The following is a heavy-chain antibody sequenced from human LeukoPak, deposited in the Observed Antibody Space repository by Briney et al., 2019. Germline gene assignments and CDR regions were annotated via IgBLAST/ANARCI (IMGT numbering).Heavy chain of an antibody. CDR1: GSTFSSYA. CDR3: SAYGFYPVNLYYYMGV. CDR2: IIPIFGKA. Sequence: SVQVSCKAPGSTFSSYAISWVGQARVQGRGWMGGIIPIFGKANNAQKLQGRVTITTHEPTSTAYMELSSLRSEDAAVYYCSAYGFYPVNLYYYMGVWGKGTPVTVSS. J-gene: IGHJ6*03. D-gene: IGHD3-3*01. V-gene: IGHV1-69*05.